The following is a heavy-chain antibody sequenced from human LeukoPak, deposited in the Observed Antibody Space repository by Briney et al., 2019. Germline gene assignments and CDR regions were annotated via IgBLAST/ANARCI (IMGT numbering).Heavy chain of an antibody. CDR2: IGGSGGST. CDR3: AKDNHIRGYIVVPAAPSYYFDY. Sequence: GGSLRLSCAASGFTFSSYAMSWVRQAPGKGLEWVSAIGGSGGSTYYADSVKGRFTISRDNSKNTLYLQMNSLRAEDTAVYYCAKDNHIRGYIVVPAAPSYYFDYWGQGTLVTVSP. D-gene: IGHD2-2*01. V-gene: IGHV3-23*01. J-gene: IGHJ4*02. CDR1: GFTFSSYA.